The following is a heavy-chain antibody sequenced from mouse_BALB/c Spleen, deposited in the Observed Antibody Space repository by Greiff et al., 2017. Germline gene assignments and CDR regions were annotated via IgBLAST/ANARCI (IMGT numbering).Heavy chain of an antibody. V-gene: IGHV1S135*01. CDR1: GYSFTSYY. CDR2: IDPFNGGT. Sequence: EVQLQQPGAELVRPGASVKLSCKASGYSFTSYYMHWVKQSHGKSLEWIGYIDPFNGGTSYNQKFKGKATLTVDKSSSTAYMHLSSLTSEDSAVYYCARWGYDSMDYWGQGTSVTVSS. D-gene: IGHD2-2*01. CDR3: ARWGYDSMDY. J-gene: IGHJ4*01.